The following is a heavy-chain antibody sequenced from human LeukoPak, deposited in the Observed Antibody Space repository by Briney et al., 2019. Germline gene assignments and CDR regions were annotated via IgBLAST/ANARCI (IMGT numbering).Heavy chain of an antibody. Sequence: SETLPLTCTVSGGSISSYYWSWIRQPPGKGLEWIGYIYYSGSTNYNPSLKSRVTISVDTSKNQFSLKLSSVTAADTAVYYCARNYDFWSGYYLWGQGTLDTVSS. CDR3: ARNYDFWSGYYL. D-gene: IGHD3-3*01. CDR2: IYYSGST. V-gene: IGHV4-59*01. J-gene: IGHJ4*02. CDR1: GGSISSYY.